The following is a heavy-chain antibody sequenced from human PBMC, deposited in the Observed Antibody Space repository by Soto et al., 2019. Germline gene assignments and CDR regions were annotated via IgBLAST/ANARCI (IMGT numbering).Heavy chain of an antibody. Sequence: ASVKVSCKVSGSTFTSNGIGWVRQAPGQGLEWTGWISTYNENMDTAPQLQGRLTMTTDTSTKTAYMELTNLKLDDTALYYCAYVGRYGTGDYSFDFRGQGTSVTGSS. V-gene: IGHV1-18*04. D-gene: IGHD2-21*01. CDR1: GSTFTSNG. CDR3: AYVGRYGTGDYSFDF. CDR2: ISTYNENM. J-gene: IGHJ1*01.